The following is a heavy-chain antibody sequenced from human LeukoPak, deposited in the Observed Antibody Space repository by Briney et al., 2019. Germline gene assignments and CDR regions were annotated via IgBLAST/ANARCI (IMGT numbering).Heavy chain of an antibody. CDR2: IYSGSST. D-gene: IGHD3-22*01. CDR1: GFTVSSSY. Sequence: GGSLRLSCAASGFTVSSSYMSWVRQAPGKGLEWVSVIYSGSSTYYADSVKGRFTISRDNSKNTLYLQMSSLRAEDTAVYYCARLRDSRGYYPFDYWGQGTLVTVSS. CDR3: ARLRDSRGYYPFDY. V-gene: IGHV3-53*01. J-gene: IGHJ4*02.